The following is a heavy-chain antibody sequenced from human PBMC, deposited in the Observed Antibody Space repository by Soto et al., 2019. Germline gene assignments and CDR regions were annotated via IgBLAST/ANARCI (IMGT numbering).Heavy chain of an antibody. CDR3: ARAVLVTAIVYQYYGMDA. J-gene: IGHJ6*02. V-gene: IGHV1-69*14. Sequence: QVQLVQSGAEVKKPGSSVTVSCKASGGTFSSYAISWVRQAPGQGLEWMGKIIPMFDTANYAQKFQGRVTITADKATSTANMELSSLRSGDTAVYYCARAVLVTAIVYQYYGMDAWGQGTTVTVSS. CDR1: GGTFSSYA. D-gene: IGHD2-21*02. CDR2: IIPMFDTA.